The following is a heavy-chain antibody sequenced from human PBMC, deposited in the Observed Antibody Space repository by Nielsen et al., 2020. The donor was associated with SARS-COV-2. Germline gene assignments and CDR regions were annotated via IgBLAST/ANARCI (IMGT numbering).Heavy chain of an antibody. CDR3: ARRGQGYGDYYGMDV. CDR1: GYTFSTHY. V-gene: IGHV1-46*01. J-gene: IGHJ6*02. Sequence: ASVQVSCKASGYTFSTHYMHWVRQAPGQGLEWMALINPSAGNTYYTQKFQGRVTITADESTTTAYMELSSLRSEDTAVYYCARRGQGYGDYYGMDVWGQGTTVTVSS. CDR2: INPSAGNT. D-gene: IGHD5-12*01.